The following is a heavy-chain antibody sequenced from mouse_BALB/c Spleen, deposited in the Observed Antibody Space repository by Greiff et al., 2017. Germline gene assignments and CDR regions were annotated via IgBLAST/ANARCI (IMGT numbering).Heavy chain of an antibody. D-gene: IGHD3-1*01. V-gene: IGHV4-1*02. CDR1: GFDFSRYW. J-gene: IGHJ1*01. CDR2: INPDSSTI. CDR3: ARPARATSFDV. Sequence: EVKLVESGGGLVQPGGSLKLSCAASGFDFSRYWMSWVRQAPGKGLEWIGEINPDSSTINYTPSLKDKFIISRDNAKNTLYLQMSKVRSEDTALYYCARPARATSFDVWGAGTTVTVSS.